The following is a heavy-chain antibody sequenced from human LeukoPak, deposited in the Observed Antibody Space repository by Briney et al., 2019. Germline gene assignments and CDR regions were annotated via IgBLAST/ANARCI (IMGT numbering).Heavy chain of an antibody. CDR3: ARDLYDSSGYYATGPRYYYYYMDV. D-gene: IGHD3-22*01. J-gene: IGHJ6*03. CDR2: ISGSGGST. CDR1: GFTFSSYG. Sequence: GGSLRLSCAASGFTFSSYGMSWVRQAPGKGLEWVSAISGSGGSTYYADSVKGQFTISRDNAKNTLYLQMNSLRAEDTAVYYCARDLYDSSGYYATGPRYYYYYMDVWGKGTTVTVSS. V-gene: IGHV3-23*01.